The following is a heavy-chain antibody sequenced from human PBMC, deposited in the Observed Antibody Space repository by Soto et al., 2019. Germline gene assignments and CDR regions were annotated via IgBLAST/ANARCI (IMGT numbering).Heavy chain of an antibody. D-gene: IGHD3-3*01. CDR2: IDWNRATI. CDR1: GFIFDDYA. V-gene: IGHV3-9*01. CDR3: VKDVGSRHYDFTNFDS. J-gene: IGHJ5*01. Sequence: EVQLLESGGGVVQPGGSLRLSCIASGFIFDDYAIHWVRQVPGKGLEWVSGIDWNRATIGYADSVKGRFTLSRDNARNSVLLQMNSLRLEDTALYYCVKDVGSRHYDFTNFDSWGQGTLVTVSS.